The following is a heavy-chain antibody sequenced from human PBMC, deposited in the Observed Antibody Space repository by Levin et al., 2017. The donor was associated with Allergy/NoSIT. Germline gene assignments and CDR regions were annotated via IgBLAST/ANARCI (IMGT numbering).Heavy chain of an antibody. V-gene: IGHV1-8*01. CDR3: ARGPSRYCSGGSCYGDYMDG. CDR1: GYTFTSYD. Sequence: GESLKISCKASGYTFTSYDINWVRQATGQGLEWMGWMNPNSGNTGYAQKFQGRVTMTRNTSISTAYMELSSLRSEDTAVYYCARGPSRYCSGGSCYGDYMDGWGKGTTVTVSS. D-gene: IGHD2-15*01. CDR2: MNPNSGNT. J-gene: IGHJ6*03.